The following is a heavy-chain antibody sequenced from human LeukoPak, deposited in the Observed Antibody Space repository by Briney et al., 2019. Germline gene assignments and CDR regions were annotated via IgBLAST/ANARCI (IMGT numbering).Heavy chain of an antibody. Sequence: GGSLRLFCAASGFTFSSYAMSWVRQAPGKGLEWVSAISGSGGSTYYADSVKGRFTISRDNSKNTLYLQMNSLRAEDTAVYYCAKDLKGSIGRFWSAYFSCGMDVWGQGTTVTVSS. D-gene: IGHD3-3*01. CDR3: AKDLKGSIGRFWSAYFSCGMDV. CDR1: GFTFSSYA. V-gene: IGHV3-23*01. CDR2: ISGSGGST. J-gene: IGHJ6*02.